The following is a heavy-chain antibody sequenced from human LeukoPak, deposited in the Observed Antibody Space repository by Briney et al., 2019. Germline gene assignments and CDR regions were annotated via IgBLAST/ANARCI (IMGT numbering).Heavy chain of an antibody. V-gene: IGHV1-46*01. J-gene: IGHJ4*02. Sequence: ASVKVSCKAYEYTFTSYYMHLVRQAPGQGLEWMGIINPSGGSTSYAQKFQGRVTMTRDTSTSTVYMELSSLRSEDTAVYYCASGRGRQQQVHPPADYWGQGTLVTVSS. CDR1: EYTFTSYY. CDR3: ASGRGRQQQVHPPADY. D-gene: IGHD6-13*01. CDR2: INPSGGST.